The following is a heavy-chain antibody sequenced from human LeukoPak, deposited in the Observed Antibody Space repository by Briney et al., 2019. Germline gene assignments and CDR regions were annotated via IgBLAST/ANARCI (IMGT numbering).Heavy chain of an antibody. J-gene: IGHJ4*02. CDR2: IYYSGST. CDR1: GGSISSYY. Sequence: PSETLSLTCTVSGGSISSYYWSWIRQPPGKGLEWIGYIYYSGSTNYNPSLKSRVTISVDTSKNQFSLKLSSVTAADTAVYYCARGLWLGRPHQFDYWGPGTLVTVSS. D-gene: IGHD3-10*01. V-gene: IGHV4-59*08. CDR3: ARGLWLGRPHQFDY.